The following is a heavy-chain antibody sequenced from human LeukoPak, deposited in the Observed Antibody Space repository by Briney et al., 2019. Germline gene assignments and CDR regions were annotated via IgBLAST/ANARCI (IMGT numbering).Heavy chain of an antibody. CDR3: ARGDDSGYYDYFDY. Sequence: PGRCLRLSYAAAWFTVDSNYLSWVRQARGRWLGCVSTSYAGSNTYYAASVKGRFTISRDFSKNTVFLHMNSLRAEDTAMYYCARGDDSGYYDYFDYWGQGALVTVSS. D-gene: IGHD3-22*01. CDR2: SYAGSNT. CDR1: WFTVDSNY. J-gene: IGHJ4*02. V-gene: IGHV3-53*01.